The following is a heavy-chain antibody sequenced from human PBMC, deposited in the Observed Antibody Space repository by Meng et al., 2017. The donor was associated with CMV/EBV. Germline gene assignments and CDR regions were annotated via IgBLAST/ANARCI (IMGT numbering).Heavy chain of an antibody. CDR1: GGSFNNYY. CDR3: ARAFYDFWSGYSSFDP. D-gene: IGHD3-3*01. J-gene: IGHJ5*02. V-gene: IGHV4-34*01. Sequence: SETLSLTCVIYGGSFNNYYWNWIRQPPGKGLEWIGEINHSGSTYYNPSLKSRVTISVDTSKNQFSLKLSSVTAADTAVYYCARAFYDFWSGYSSFDPWGQGTLVTVSS. CDR2: INHSGST.